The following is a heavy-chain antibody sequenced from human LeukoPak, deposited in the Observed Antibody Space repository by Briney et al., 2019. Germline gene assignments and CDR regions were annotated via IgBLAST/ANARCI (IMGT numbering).Heavy chain of an antibody. Sequence: SETLSLTCAVYGGSFSGYYWSWIRQPPGKGLEWIGEINHSGSTNYNPSLKSRVTISVDTSKNQFSLKLSSVTAADTAVYYCARGPYYDFWSGATFDYWGQGTLVTVSS. CDR3: ARGPYYDFWSGATFDY. V-gene: IGHV4-34*01. CDR2: INHSGST. CDR1: GGSFSGYY. D-gene: IGHD3-3*01. J-gene: IGHJ4*02.